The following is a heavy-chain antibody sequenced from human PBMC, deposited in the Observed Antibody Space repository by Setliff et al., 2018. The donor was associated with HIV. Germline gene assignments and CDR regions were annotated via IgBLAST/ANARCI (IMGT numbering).Heavy chain of an antibody. CDR1: GGSFSNYY. Sequence: PSETLSLTCTVYGGSFSNYYTNWIRQPPGKGLEWIGELSPSGTTRSNPSLQSRVTISLETSNNQLSLKLTSVTAADTAMYYCASFFVTTVTNQDYWGQGTPVTVSS. J-gene: IGHJ4*02. D-gene: IGHD4-17*01. CDR3: ASFFVTTVTNQDY. V-gene: IGHV4-34*01. CDR2: LSPSGTT.